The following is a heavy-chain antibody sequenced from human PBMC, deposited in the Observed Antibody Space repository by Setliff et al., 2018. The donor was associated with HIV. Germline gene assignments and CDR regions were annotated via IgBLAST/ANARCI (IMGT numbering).Heavy chain of an antibody. CDR3: TLGYCSVGSCYSVDFDY. J-gene: IGHJ4*02. CDR1: GGTFSSFA. D-gene: IGHD2-15*01. Sequence: SVKVSCKASGGTFSSFAINWVRQAPGQGLEWMGAIIPIFGTTNYAPRFHGRVTITADESTNTAYMELNSLRSEDTAFYYCTLGYCSVGSCYSVDFDYWGQGTLVTVSS. CDR2: IIPIFGTT. V-gene: IGHV1-69*13.